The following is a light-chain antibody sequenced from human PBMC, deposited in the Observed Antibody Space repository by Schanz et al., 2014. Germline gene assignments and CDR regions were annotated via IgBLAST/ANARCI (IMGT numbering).Light chain of an antibody. CDR1: SSDVGGYNY. J-gene: IGLJ2*01. V-gene: IGLV2-8*01. CDR2: EGN. Sequence: QSALTQPPSASGSPGQSVTISCTGTSSDVGGYNYVSWYQQHPGKAPKLMIFEGNKRPSGVPDRFSGSKSGNTASLTVSGLQTEEEAEYYYTTYAGTNRFVLFGGGTKLTVL. CDR3: TTYAGTNRFVL.